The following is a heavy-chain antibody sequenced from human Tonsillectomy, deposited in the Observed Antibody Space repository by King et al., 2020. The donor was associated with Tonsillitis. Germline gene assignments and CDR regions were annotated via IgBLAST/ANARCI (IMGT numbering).Heavy chain of an antibody. CDR3: ARRYCRDGRCYGTSLDY. J-gene: IGHJ4*02. CDR1: GYTFTRYF. CDR2: INPSGGST. V-gene: IGHV1-46*01. D-gene: IGHD2-15*01. Sequence: QVQLVESGAEVKKPGASVKVSCKASGYTFTRYFMHWVRQAPGQGLEWIGIINPSGGSTGYAQKFQGRVTMTRDTSTSTAYMELSGLRSEDTAVYYCARRYCRDGRCYGTSLDYWGQGTLVTVSS.